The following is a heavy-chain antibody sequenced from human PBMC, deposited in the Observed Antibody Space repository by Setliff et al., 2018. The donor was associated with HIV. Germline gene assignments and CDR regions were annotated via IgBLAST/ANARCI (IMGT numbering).Heavy chain of an antibody. J-gene: IGHJ4*02. CDR3: ATGIGGLNEY. Sequence: SETLSLTCAVYGGSFTSYSWTWLRQSPGKALEWIGEVNPGRGAKYNSSLKSRVTIAAFSFKNQFSLKLSSVTAADTAVYHCATGIGGLNEYWGQGTLVTVSS. V-gene: IGHV4-34*01. CDR2: VNPGRGA. D-gene: IGHD3-3*01. CDR1: GGSFTSYS.